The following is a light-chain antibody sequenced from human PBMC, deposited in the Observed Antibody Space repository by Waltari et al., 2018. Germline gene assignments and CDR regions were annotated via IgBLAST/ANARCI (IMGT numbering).Light chain of an antibody. CDR2: DAS. V-gene: IGKV3-11*01. CDR3: LQRSNWPYT. CDR1: QTVRSF. Sequence: EIVLTQSPATLSLSPGERATLSCRASQTVRSFLAWYQQKPGQAPRLLIFDASSRAPGFPAKFRGSGSGTDFTLTVSNLEPEDFAVYYCLQRSNWPYTFGQGTRVEIK. J-gene: IGKJ2*01.